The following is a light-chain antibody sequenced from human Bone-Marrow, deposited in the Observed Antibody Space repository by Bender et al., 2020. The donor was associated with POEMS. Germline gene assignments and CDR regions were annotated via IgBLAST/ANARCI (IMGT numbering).Light chain of an antibody. J-gene: IGLJ2*01. CDR3: QVWDSSSDHVV. V-gene: IGLV3-21*02. Sequence: PPSVSVAPGQTARITCGGNDIGYISVHWYQQRPGQAPVLVVYGDSNRPSGIPERFSGSNSANTATLTISRVEAGDEADYYCQVWDSSSDHVVFGGGTKLTVL. CDR2: GDS. CDR1: DIGYIS.